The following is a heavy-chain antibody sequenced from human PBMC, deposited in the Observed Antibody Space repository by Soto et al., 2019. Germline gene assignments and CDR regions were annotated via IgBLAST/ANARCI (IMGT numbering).Heavy chain of an antibody. CDR2: IYYSGST. CDR3: ARERYSSGWYSNWFDP. Sequence: TLSLTCTVSGGSISSSGYYWNWIRQHPGKGLEWIGYIYYSGSTYYNPSLKSRIIISVDTSKNQFSLKLSSVTAADTAVYYCARERYSSGWYSNWFDPWGQGTLVTVSS. J-gene: IGHJ5*02. CDR1: GGSISSSGYY. V-gene: IGHV4-31*03. D-gene: IGHD6-19*01.